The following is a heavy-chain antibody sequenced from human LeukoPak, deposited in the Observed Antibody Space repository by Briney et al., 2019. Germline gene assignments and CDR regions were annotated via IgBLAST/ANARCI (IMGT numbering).Heavy chain of an antibody. J-gene: IGHJ3*02. D-gene: IGHD6-13*01. CDR2: ISSSGSYI. Sequence: PGGSLRLSCAASGFTFSSYSMNWVRQAPGKGLEWVSSISSSGSYIYYADSVKGRFTISRDNAKNSLYLQMNSLRAEDTAVYYWAKRIAAAVYDVFDIWGQGTMVTVFS. V-gene: IGHV3-21*01. CDR1: GFTFSSYS. CDR3: AKRIAAAVYDVFDI.